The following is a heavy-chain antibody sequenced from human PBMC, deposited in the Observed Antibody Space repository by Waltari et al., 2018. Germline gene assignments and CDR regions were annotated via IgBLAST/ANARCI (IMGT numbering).Heavy chain of an antibody. Sequence: QVRLQQWGAGLLKPSETLSLTCAVYGGSFSGYYWSWIRQPPGKGLEWIGEINHSGSTNYNPSLKSRVTISVVTSKNQFSLKLSSVTAADTAVYYCARCPSVVVAATDAFDIWGQGTMVTVSS. CDR1: GGSFSGYY. CDR2: INHSGST. J-gene: IGHJ3*02. D-gene: IGHD2-15*01. CDR3: ARCPSVVVAATDAFDI. V-gene: IGHV4-34*01.